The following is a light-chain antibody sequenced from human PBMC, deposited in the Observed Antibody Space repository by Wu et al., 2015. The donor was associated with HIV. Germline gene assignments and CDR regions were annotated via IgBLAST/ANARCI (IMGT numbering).Light chain of an antibody. Sequence: DIQMTQSPSSLSASVGDTVTITCRASQGISKSLAWYQQKPGKAPKLLISSASTLQHGVPSRFNGGGSGTDFTLTINGLQPEDFATYYCQHASEYPYTFGQGTKV. J-gene: IGKJ2*01. V-gene: IGKV1-12*01. CDR1: QGISKS. CDR3: QHASEYPYT. CDR2: SAS.